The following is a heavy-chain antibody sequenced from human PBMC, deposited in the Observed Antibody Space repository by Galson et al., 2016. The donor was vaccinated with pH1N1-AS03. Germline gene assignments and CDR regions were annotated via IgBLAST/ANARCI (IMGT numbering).Heavy chain of an antibody. D-gene: IGHD6-19*01. CDR1: GFTSSNYW. CDR2: TNQDGSEK. V-gene: IGHV3-7*03. Sequence: SLRLSCAASGFTSSNYWMSWVRQAPGKGLEWVATTNQDGSEKYFVDSVKGRFTISRDDAKNSLYLQMNSLRAEDSALYYCARDPSGDRSGWYYFDYWGQGTLVTVSS. J-gene: IGHJ4*02. CDR3: ARDPSGDRSGWYYFDY.